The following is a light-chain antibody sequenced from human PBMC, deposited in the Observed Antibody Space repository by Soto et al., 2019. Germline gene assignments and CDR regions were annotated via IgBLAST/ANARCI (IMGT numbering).Light chain of an antibody. CDR1: QSVSSSY. V-gene: IGKV3-20*01. J-gene: IGKJ1*01. Sequence: EIVLTQSAGILSLSPGERATLSCRASQSVSSSYLAWYQQKPGQAPRLLIYGASSRATGIPDRFSGSGSGTDFTLTISRLEPEDFAMYYCQQYGSSRTFGQGTKVEIK. CDR2: GAS. CDR3: QQYGSSRT.